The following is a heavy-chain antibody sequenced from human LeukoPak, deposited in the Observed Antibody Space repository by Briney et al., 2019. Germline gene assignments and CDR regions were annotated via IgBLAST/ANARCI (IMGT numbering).Heavy chain of an antibody. CDR1: GGTFISYA. J-gene: IGHJ6*03. CDR3: ARAPYYDILTGYYREYYYYYMDV. CDR2: IIPIFGTA. D-gene: IGHD3-9*01. Sequence: SVKVSCKASGGTFISYAISWVRQAPGQGLEWMGGIIPIFGTANYAQKFQGRVTITTDESTSTAYMELSSLRSEDMAVYYCARAPYYDILTGYYREYYYYYMDVWGKGTTVTVSS. V-gene: IGHV1-69*05.